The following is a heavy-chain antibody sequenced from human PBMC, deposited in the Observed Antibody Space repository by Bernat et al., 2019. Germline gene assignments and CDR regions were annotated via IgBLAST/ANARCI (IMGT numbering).Heavy chain of an antibody. CDR2: ISSSSSTI. CDR1: DYPFTNAW. D-gene: IGHD4-17*01. CDR3: ARSCVNGGYSCFDY. V-gene: IGHV3-48*02. J-gene: IGHJ4*02. Sequence: EVQLVESGGGLVEPGGSLRLSCAVSDYPFTNAWMNWVRQAPGKGLEWVSYISSSSSTIYYADSVKGRFTISRDNAKNSLYLQMNSLRDEDTAVYYCARSCVNGGYSCFDYWGQGTLVTVSS.